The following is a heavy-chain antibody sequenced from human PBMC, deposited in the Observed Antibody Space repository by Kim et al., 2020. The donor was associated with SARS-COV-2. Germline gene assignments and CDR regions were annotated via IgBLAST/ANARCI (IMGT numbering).Heavy chain of an antibody. J-gene: IGHJ4*02. CDR2: IYYSGST. Sequence: SETLSLTCTVSGGSISSYYWSWIRQPPGKGLEWIGYIYYSGSTNYNPSLKSRVTISVDTSKNQFSLKLSSVTAADTAVYYCARRALYGGNSGAFDYWGQGTLVAVSS. CDR3: ARRALYGGNSGAFDY. CDR1: GGSISSYY. D-gene: IGHD4-17*01. V-gene: IGHV4-59*08.